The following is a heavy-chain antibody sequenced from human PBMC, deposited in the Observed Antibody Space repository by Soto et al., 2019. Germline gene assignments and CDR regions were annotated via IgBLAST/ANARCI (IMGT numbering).Heavy chain of an antibody. CDR1: GYTFTSYG. CDR3: ARGLHCSGGSCHDSGNWFDP. V-gene: IGHV1-18*04. CDR2: ISAYNGNT. Sequence: ASVKVSCKASGYTFTSYGISWVRQAPGQGLEWMGRISAYNGNTNYAQKLQGRVTMTTDTSTSTAYMELRSLRSDDTAVYYCARGLHCSGGSCHDSGNWFDPWGQGTLVTVSS. J-gene: IGHJ5*02. D-gene: IGHD2-15*01.